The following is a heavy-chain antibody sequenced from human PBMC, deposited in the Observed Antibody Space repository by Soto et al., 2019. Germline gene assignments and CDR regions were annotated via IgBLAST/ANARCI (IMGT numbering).Heavy chain of an antibody. CDR1: GFTFRSHW. V-gene: IGHV3-74*01. J-gene: IGHJ4*02. CDR2: INGDGSVT. Sequence: EVQLVESGGGLVQPGGSLRLSCAVSGFTFRSHWMHWVRQAPGKELVWVSSINGDGSVTSTADSVRGRFTISRDNAKSTLYLQMNRLGAEETALYYCARSFLNSASSFESWGQGTLVTVSS. D-gene: IGHD2-2*01. CDR3: ARSFLNSASSFES.